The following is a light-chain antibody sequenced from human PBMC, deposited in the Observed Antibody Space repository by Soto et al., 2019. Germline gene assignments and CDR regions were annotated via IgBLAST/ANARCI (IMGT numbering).Light chain of an antibody. J-gene: IGKJ1*01. CDR3: QQYNNWPPWT. CDR1: QSVSSN. V-gene: IGKV3-15*01. CDR2: GAS. Sequence: EIVMTQSPATLSVSPGERATLSCRASQSVSSNLAWYQQKPGQAPRLLIHGASTRAIGIPARFSGSGSGTEFTLAISSLQSEDFAVYYCQQYNNWPPWTFGQGTKVELK.